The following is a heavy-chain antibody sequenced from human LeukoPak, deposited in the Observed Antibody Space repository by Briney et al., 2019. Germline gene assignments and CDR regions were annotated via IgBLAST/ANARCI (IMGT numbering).Heavy chain of an antibody. Sequence: GGSLRLSCAASGFTFSNYAMNWVRQAPGKGLEWVAVISYDGNKKYYADSVKGRFTISRDNSKNTLYLQMNSLRDDDTAVYYCARWKSLKGTFDYWGQGTLVTVSS. V-gene: IGHV3-30*04. D-gene: IGHD1-7*01. CDR1: GFTFSNYA. CDR2: ISYDGNKK. J-gene: IGHJ4*02. CDR3: ARWKSLKGTFDY.